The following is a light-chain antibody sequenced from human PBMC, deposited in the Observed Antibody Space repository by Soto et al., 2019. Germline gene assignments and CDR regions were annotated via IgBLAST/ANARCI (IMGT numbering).Light chain of an antibody. J-gene: IGKJ1*01. Sequence: EIVLTQSPGTLSLSPGERATLSCRASQSVSNNYLAWYQQKPGQAPRLLIYDASRRATGIPDRFSGSGSGTDFTLTISRLEPEDFAVYYCQQCARSPLTFXQGTKV. V-gene: IGKV3-20*01. CDR1: QSVSNNY. CDR3: QQCARSPLT. CDR2: DAS.